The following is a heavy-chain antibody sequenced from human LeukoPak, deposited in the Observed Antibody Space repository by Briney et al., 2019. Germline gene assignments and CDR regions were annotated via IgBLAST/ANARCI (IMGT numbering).Heavy chain of an antibody. Sequence: ASVKVSCKASGGTFSSYAISWVRQAPGQGLEWMGGIIPIFGTANYAQKFQGRVTITADESTSTAYMELSSLRSEDTAVYYCARTRCYYESDYYMDVWGKGTTVTVSS. CDR2: IIPIFGTA. D-gene: IGHD1-26*01. CDR1: GGTFSSYA. CDR3: ARTRCYYESDYYMDV. V-gene: IGHV1-69*13. J-gene: IGHJ6*03.